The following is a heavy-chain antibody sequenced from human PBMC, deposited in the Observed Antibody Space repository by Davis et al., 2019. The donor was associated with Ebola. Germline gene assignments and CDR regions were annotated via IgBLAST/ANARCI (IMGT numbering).Heavy chain of an antibody. V-gene: IGHV3-21*01. Sequence: PGGSLRLSCAASGFAFSDYTMNWVRQAPGKGLEWVLSISSGSSYIYDIDSVRGRFTISRDNAKHSLYLQMNSLRAEDTAVYYCATHKEVPNGICFDNWGQGTLVTVSS. J-gene: IGHJ4*02. CDR3: ATHKEVPNGICFDN. D-gene: IGHD4/OR15-4a*01. CDR2: ISSGSSYI. CDR1: GFAFSDYT.